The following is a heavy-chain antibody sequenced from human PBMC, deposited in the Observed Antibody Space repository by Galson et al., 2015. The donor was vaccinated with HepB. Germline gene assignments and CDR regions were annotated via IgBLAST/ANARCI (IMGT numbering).Heavy chain of an antibody. J-gene: IGHJ4*02. Sequence: SVKVSCKASGYTFTSSYMHWVRQAPGQGLEWMGIINPSGGSTSYAQKFQGRVTMTRDTSTSTVYMELSSLRSEDTAVYYCASRGTYDSSGYYHDNFDYWGQGTLVTVSS. CDR3: ASRGTYDSSGYYHDNFDY. V-gene: IGHV1-46*03. D-gene: IGHD3-22*01. CDR1: GYTFTSSY. CDR2: INPSGGST.